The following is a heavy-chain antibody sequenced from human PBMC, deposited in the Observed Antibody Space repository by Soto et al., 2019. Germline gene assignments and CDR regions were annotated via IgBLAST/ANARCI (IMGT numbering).Heavy chain of an antibody. Sequence: QVQLQESGPGLVKPSQTLSLTCTVSGGSIRSGGYNWSWIRQLPGKGLEWIGYVFHTGNTYSNPSLKSRVTISVDTSKNQISLRLSSVTVADTAVYYCARDLGKLITPEEWGQGILVTVSS. CDR3: ARDLGKLITPEE. V-gene: IGHV4-31*03. CDR1: GGSIRSGGYN. D-gene: IGHD3-10*01. J-gene: IGHJ4*02. CDR2: VFHTGNT.